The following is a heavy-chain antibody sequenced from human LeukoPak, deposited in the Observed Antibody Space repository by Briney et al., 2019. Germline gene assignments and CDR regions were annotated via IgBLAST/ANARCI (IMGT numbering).Heavy chain of an antibody. J-gene: IGHJ4*02. D-gene: IGHD3-22*01. CDR2: IRSKAYGGTT. CDR1: GFTFGDYA. Sequence: PGGSLRLSCTASGFTFGDYAMSWFRQAPGKGLEWVGFIRSKAYGGTTEYAASVKGRFTISRDDSKSIAYLQMNSLKTEDTAVYYCTSTAYYYDSSGYNYYFDYGGQGTLVTVS. CDR3: TSTAYYYDSSGYNYYFDY. V-gene: IGHV3-49*03.